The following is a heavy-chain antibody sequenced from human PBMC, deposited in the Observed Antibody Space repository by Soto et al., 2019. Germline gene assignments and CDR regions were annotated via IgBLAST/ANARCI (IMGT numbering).Heavy chain of an antibody. CDR3: ASGVPIRFLEWLPDY. Sequence: SETLSLTCTVSGGSISSSSYYWGWIRQPPGKGLEWIGSIYYSGSTYYNPSLKSRVTISVDTSKNQFSLKLSSVTAADTAVYYCASGVPIRFLEWLPDYWGQGTLVTVSS. D-gene: IGHD3-3*01. CDR2: IYYSGST. CDR1: GGSISSSSYY. V-gene: IGHV4-39*01. J-gene: IGHJ4*02.